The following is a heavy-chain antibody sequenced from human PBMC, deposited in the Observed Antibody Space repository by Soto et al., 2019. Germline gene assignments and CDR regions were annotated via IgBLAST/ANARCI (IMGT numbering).Heavy chain of an antibody. CDR1: GYSFTSYW. D-gene: IGHD6-19*01. CDR2: IYPGDSDT. V-gene: IGHV5-51*01. J-gene: IGHJ6*02. Sequence: LKISCKGSGYSFTSYWIGWVRQMPGKGLEWMGIIYPGDSDTRYSPSFQGQVTISADKSISTAYLQWSSLKASDTAMYYCARLPSEYYYYYYGMDVWGQGTTVTVSS. CDR3: ARLPSEYYYYYYGMDV.